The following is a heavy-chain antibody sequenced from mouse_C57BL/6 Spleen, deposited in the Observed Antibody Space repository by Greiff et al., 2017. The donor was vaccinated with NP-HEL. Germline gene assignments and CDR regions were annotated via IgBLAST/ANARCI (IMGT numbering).Heavy chain of an antibody. CDR2: INPGSGGT. J-gene: IGHJ4*01. V-gene: IGHV1-54*01. D-gene: IGHD1-1*02. CDR1: GYAFTNYL. Sequence: QVQLKQSGAELVRPGTSVKVSCKASGYAFTNYLIEWVKQRPGQGLEWIGVINPGSGGTNYNEKFKGKATLTADKSSSTAYMQLSSLTSEDSAVYFCARWAYGDYAMDYWGQGTSVTVSS. CDR3: ARWAYGDYAMDY.